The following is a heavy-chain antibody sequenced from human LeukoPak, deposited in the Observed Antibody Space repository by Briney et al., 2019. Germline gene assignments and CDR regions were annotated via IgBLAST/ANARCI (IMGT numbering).Heavy chain of an antibody. V-gene: IGHV4-59*03. CDR2: IFDTGRT. J-gene: IGHJ5*02. CDR1: GGSIRNYD. Sequence: KSSETLSLTCTVSGGSIRNYDWSWIRQPPGKGLEWIGDIFDTGRTNYSPSFEGRVTISMDGSEDQYSLRLASVTAADTAIYYCVVFQFGDGLNTWFDPWGHGRLVTVSS. D-gene: IGHD2-21*02. CDR3: VVFQFGDGLNTWFDP.